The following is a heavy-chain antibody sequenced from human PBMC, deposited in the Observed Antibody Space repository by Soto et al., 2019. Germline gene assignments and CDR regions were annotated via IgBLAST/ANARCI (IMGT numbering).Heavy chain of an antibody. CDR2: ISKDGMNK. Sequence: QVRLVESRGGVVQPGRSLRLSCTASGFSFSSYAMYWFRQPPGKGLEWVAVISKDGMNKNYADSVKGRVTVSRDNANYSLDLQLNSLRGEDTAMYYCARDMYSSDYFVKWFEPWGQGTLVTVSS. D-gene: IGHD6-19*01. CDR1: GFSFSSYA. V-gene: IGHV3-30*04. J-gene: IGHJ5*02. CDR3: ARDMYSSDYFVKWFEP.